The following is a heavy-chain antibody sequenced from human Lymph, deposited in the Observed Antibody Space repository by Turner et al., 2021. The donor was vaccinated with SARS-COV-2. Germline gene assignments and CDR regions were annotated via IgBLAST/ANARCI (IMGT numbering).Heavy chain of an antibody. V-gene: IGHV3-23*01. CDR1: GFTFSSYA. D-gene: IGHD3-22*01. CDR2: ISGSGGST. CDR3: AKNEIAMIVVFITLFDY. Sequence: EVKLLESGGGLVQPGGSLRLSCAASGFTFSSYAMSWVRQAPGKGLEWVSTISGSGGSTYYAYSVKGRFTISRDNSKNTLYLQMNSLRAEDTAVYYCAKNEIAMIVVFITLFDYWGQGTLVTVSS. J-gene: IGHJ4*02.